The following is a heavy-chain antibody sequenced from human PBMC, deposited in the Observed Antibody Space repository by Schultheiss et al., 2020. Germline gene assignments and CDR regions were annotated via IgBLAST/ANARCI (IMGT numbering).Heavy chain of an antibody. D-gene: IGHD1-26*01. Sequence: GGSLRLSCAASGFTFDDYAMHWVRQAPGKGLEWVSYISSSSSTIYYADSVKGRFTISRDNSKNTLYLQMNSLRAEDTAVYYCSGGMDVWGQGTTVTVSS. J-gene: IGHJ6*02. CDR3: SGGMDV. V-gene: IGHV3-48*01. CDR2: ISSSSSTI. CDR1: GFTFDDYA.